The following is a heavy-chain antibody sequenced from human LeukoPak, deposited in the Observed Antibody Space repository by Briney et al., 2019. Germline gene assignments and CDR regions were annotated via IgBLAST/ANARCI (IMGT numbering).Heavy chain of an antibody. J-gene: IGHJ4*02. CDR1: GFTFSEYS. D-gene: IGHD3-10*01. CDR3: ARGFRYYGSGIDY. Sequence: QPGGSLRLSCAASGFTFSEYSMHWVRQAPGKGLEYVSAISTNGGSTYYANSVKGRFTISRDDPKNTLGLQMGSLRPEDMAVYYCARGFRYYGSGIDYWGQGTLVTVSS. V-gene: IGHV3-64*01. CDR2: ISTNGGST.